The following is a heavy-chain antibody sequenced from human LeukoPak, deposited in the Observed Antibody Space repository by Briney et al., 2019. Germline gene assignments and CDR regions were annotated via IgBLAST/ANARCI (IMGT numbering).Heavy chain of an antibody. CDR2: IRQDGGEK. CDR1: GFTSGNFW. CDR3: ARDGTAAGLYFDL. Sequence: GGSLTLSCAVSGFTSGNFWMNWVRQAPGKGLEWVASIRQDGGEKSYVDSVKGRFTISRDNTKNSLYLQMSSLRAEDTAVYYCARDGTAAGLYFDLWGQGTLVIVSS. V-gene: IGHV3-7*01. D-gene: IGHD6-13*01. J-gene: IGHJ4*01.